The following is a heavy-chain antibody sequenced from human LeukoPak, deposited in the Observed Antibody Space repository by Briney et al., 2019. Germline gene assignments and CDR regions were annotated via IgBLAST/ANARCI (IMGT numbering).Heavy chain of an antibody. Sequence: PSETLSLTCTVSGGSISSYYWSWIRQPPGKGLEWIGYIYYSGSTNYNPSLKSRVTISVDTSKNQFSLKLSSVTAADTAVYYCAREDYDFWSGSGGWFDPWGQGTLVTVSS. V-gene: IGHV4-59*01. CDR2: IYYSGST. CDR3: AREDYDFWSGSGGWFDP. D-gene: IGHD3-3*01. J-gene: IGHJ5*02. CDR1: GGSISSYY.